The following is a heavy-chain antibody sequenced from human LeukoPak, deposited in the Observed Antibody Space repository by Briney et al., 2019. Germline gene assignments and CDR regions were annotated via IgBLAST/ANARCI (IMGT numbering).Heavy chain of an antibody. CDR1: GGSISRGGFY. J-gene: IGHJ4*02. Sequence: SETLSLTCTVSGGSISRGGFYWSWFRQHPGKGLEWIGYISYSGSTCYNPSLKSRVTISIDTSKNQFSLRLSSVTAADTAMYYCARAGGSGSYPYYFDYWGQGTLVTVSS. D-gene: IGHD3-10*01. CDR2: ISYSGST. CDR3: ARAGGSGSYPYYFDY. V-gene: IGHV4-31*03.